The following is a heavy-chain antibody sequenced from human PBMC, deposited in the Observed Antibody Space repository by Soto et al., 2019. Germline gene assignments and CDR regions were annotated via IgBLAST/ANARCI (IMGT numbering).Heavy chain of an antibody. V-gene: IGHV3-23*01. CDR3: ARGEGRTSHFFDL. CDR2: ITTGGGNT. J-gene: IGHJ2*01. Sequence: EVQLLESGGGLVQPGGSLRLSCAASGFSFSYYVMTWVRQAPGKGLEWVSTITTGGGNTDYGDSVKGRFTISRDNSKYTLSLQMNSLTAEDTAVYYCARGEGRTSHFFDLWGRGTLVTVSS. D-gene: IGHD2-2*01. CDR1: GFSFSYYV.